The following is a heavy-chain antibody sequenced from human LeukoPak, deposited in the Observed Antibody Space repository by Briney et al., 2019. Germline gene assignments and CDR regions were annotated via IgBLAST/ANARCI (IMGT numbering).Heavy chain of an antibody. CDR1: GGSISSYY. Sequence: PSETLSLTCTVSGGSISSYYWSWIRQPPGKGLEWIGYIYYSGSTNYNPSLKSRVTISVDTSKNQFSLKLSSVTAADTAVYYCAGNVVVAASQDNYFDYWGQGTLVTVSS. J-gene: IGHJ4*02. CDR2: IYYSGST. CDR3: AGNVVVAASQDNYFDY. V-gene: IGHV4-59*01. D-gene: IGHD2-15*01.